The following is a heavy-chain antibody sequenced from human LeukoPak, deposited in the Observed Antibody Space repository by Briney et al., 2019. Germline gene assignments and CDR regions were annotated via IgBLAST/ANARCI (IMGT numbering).Heavy chain of an antibody. V-gene: IGHV5-51*01. CDR2: IYPGDSDT. J-gene: IGHJ4*02. Sequence: KIGESLKISCKGSGYSFTSYWIAWVRQMPGKGLEWMGIIYPGDSDTRYSLSFQGQVTISADKFISTAYLQWSSLKASDTAMYYCARQGSYFDYWAQGTLVTVSS. CDR1: GYSFTSYW. CDR3: ARQGSYFDY.